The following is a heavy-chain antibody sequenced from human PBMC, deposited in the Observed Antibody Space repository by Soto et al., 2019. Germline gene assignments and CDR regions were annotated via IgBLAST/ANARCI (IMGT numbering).Heavy chain of an antibody. CDR2: PYSDGST. CDR1: GGSVSSGVYY. V-gene: IGHV4-31*03. Sequence: SETLSLTCNVSGGSVSSGVYYCNWVRQNPEKGLSLLGYPYSDGSTFYNPAPQSRAVISVDRAKNKLFLNLRSVTAADTAVYHCARAGYAGKLLDDGGQGTLVTVSS. CDR3: ARAGYAGKLLDD. J-gene: IGHJ4*01. D-gene: IGHD5-12*01.